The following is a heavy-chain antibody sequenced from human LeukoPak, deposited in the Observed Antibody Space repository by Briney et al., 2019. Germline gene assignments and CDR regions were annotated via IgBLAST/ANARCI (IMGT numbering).Heavy chain of an antibody. D-gene: IGHD3-3*01. CDR2: ISSSSSYI. J-gene: IGHJ1*01. V-gene: IGHV3-21*01. CDR3: ASGGDFWSGYPEYFQH. CDR1: GFTFSSYS. Sequence: GGSLRLSCAASGFTFSSYSMNWVRQAPGKGLEWVSSISSSSSYIYYADSVKGRFTISRDNAKNSLYLQMNSLRAEDTAVYYCASGGDFWSGYPEYFQHWGQGTLVTVSS.